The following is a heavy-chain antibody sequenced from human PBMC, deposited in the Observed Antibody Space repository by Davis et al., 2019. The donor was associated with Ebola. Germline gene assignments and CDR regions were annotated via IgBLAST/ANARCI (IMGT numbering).Heavy chain of an antibody. V-gene: IGHV5-51*01. D-gene: IGHD6-13*01. CDR1: GYSFTSYW. CDR2: IYPGDSDT. Sequence: GGSLRLSCKGSGYSFTSYWIGWARQMPGKGLEWMGIIYPGDSDTRYSPSFQGQVTISADKSISTAYLQWSSLKASDTAMYYCARHVYSSSWYDYWGQGTLVTVSS. CDR3: ARHVYSSSWYDY. J-gene: IGHJ4*02.